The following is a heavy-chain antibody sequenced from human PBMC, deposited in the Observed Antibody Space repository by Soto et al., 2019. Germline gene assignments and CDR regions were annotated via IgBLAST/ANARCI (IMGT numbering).Heavy chain of an antibody. D-gene: IGHD4-17*01. Sequence: EVQLLESGGGLQRGGGSLRLSCAASGFTFSSYDMNWVRQAPGKGLEWVSVIHGSGGSTYYADSVKGRFTISRDNSKNTVDLQMSSLRAGDTAVYYCARGKDRDTVTTFDYWGQGTLVTVSS. CDR2: IHGSGGST. J-gene: IGHJ4*02. CDR1: GFTFSSYD. CDR3: ARGKDRDTVTTFDY. V-gene: IGHV3-23*01.